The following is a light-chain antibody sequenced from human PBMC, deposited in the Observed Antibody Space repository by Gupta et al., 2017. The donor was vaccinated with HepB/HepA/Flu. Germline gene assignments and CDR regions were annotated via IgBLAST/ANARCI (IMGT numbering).Light chain of an antibody. CDR1: QSVSSN. J-gene: IGKJ4*01. CDR3: QQHNNWPLT. V-gene: IGKV3-11*01. CDR2: GSS. Sequence: EIVLTQSLATLSLSPGERATLSCWASQSVSSNLAWYQQKPGQAPRLLMYGSSNRAAGIPARFSGSGSGTDFTLTISRLEPEDFAVYYCQQHNNWPLTFGGGTKVEI.